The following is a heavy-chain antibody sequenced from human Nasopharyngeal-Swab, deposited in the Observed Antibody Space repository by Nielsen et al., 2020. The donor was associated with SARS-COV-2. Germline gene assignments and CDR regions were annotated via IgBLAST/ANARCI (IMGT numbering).Heavy chain of an antibody. Sequence: SETLSLTCTVSGGSISSYYWGWIRQPPGKGLEWIGYIYYSGSTNYNPSLKSRVTISVDTSKNQFSLKLSSVTAADTAVYYCARQGGSSGWSGVASDIWGQGTMVTVSS. CDR1: GGSISSYY. D-gene: IGHD6-19*01. CDR3: ARQGGSSGWSGVASDI. J-gene: IGHJ3*02. V-gene: IGHV4-59*08. CDR2: IYYSGST.